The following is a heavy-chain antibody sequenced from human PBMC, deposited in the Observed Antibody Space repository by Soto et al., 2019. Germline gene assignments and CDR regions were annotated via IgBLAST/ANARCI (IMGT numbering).Heavy chain of an antibody. V-gene: IGHV3-33*01. Sequence: GXALRLSYQASGFTFSDYGIHWVRQAPGKGLECVAIIWNDGSNEYYADSVKGRFTISRDNSKNTVYLQVSNLRAEDTAVYFCARAHTDSGGYSDAWGQGTLVTVPS. CDR3: ARAHTDSGGYSDA. D-gene: IGHD3-22*01. J-gene: IGHJ4*02. CDR1: GFTFSDYG. CDR2: IWNDGSNE.